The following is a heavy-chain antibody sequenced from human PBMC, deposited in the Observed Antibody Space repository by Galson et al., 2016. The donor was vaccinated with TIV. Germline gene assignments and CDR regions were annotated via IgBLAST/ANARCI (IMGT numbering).Heavy chain of an antibody. CDR3: ARDPDPYVGAKPFDY. J-gene: IGHJ4*02. V-gene: IGHV3-21*01. D-gene: IGHD1-26*01. CDR1: GFTFSSFS. CDR2: ISSSGTYI. Sequence: SLRLSCAASGFTFSSFSINWVRQAPGKGLEWVSSISSSGTYIYYTDSVKGRFSISRDNAKNSLYLQMNSLRAEDMAVYYCARDPDPYVGAKPFDYWGQGTQVTVSS.